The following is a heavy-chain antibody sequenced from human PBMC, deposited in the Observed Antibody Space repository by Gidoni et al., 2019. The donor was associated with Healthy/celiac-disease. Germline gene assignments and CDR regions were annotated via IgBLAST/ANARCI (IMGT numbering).Heavy chain of an antibody. CDR3: ARDSEGYCSGGSCYSGGWFDP. CDR2: IYYSGST. D-gene: IGHD2-15*01. J-gene: IGHJ5*02. CDR1: GGSLSSGGYY. Sequence: QVQLQESGPGLVKPSQTLSLTCTVSGGSLSSGGYYWSWIRQHPGKGLEWIGYIYYSGSTYYNPSLKSRVTISVDTSKNQFSLKLSSVTAADTAVYYCARDSEGYCSGGSCYSGGWFDPWGQGTLVTVSS. V-gene: IGHV4-31*03.